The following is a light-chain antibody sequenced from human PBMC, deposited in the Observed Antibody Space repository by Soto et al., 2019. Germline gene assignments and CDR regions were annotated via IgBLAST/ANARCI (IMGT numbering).Light chain of an antibody. CDR3: QQSHSIPLT. CDR2: GIS. J-gene: IGKJ4*01. CDR1: QTISIY. V-gene: IGKV1-39*01. Sequence: DIQMTQSPSSLSASVGDRVTITCRASQTISIYLNWYQQKPGKAPKLLIYGISNLQSGVPSRFSGSGSGTDFTLTISSLQPEDFATYYCQQSHSIPLTFGGGTKVEIK.